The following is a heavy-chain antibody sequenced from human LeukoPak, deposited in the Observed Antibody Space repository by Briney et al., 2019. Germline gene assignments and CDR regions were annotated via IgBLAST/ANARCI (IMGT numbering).Heavy chain of an antibody. CDR2: INTVSSTI. V-gene: IGHV3-48*01. CDR3: ARAYSNSAGTFDI. J-gene: IGHJ3*02. CDR1: GFTFSYYT. D-gene: IGHD6-6*01. Sequence: GGSLRLSCAASGFTFSYYTMNWVRQAPGKGLEWVSYINTVSSTIYYADSVKGRFTISRDNAKNSLYLEMNSLRAEDTAVYYCARAYSNSAGTFDIWGQGTMVTVSS.